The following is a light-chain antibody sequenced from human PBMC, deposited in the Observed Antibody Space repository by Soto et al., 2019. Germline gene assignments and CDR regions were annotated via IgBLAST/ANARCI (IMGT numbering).Light chain of an antibody. CDR2: EVT. V-gene: IGLV2-8*01. CDR3: TSYAGSNIPVV. Sequence: QSVLTQPPSASGSPGQSVSISCTGTSSDVGGYNFVSWYQQHPGKAPKLMIYEVTKRPSGVPARFSGSKSGNTASLTVSGLQAEDEADYYCTSYAGSNIPVVFGGGTKLTVL. CDR1: SSDVGGYNF. J-gene: IGLJ2*01.